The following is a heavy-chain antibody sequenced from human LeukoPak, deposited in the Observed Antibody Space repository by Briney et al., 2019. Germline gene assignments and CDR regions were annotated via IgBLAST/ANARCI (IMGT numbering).Heavy chain of an antibody. V-gene: IGHV1-2*02. J-gene: IGHJ5*02. CDR2: IIPNSGNT. CDR1: GYSFTDYY. CDR3: ASGVAPNWFDP. Sequence: ASVKVSCKASGYSFTDYYMHWVRQAPGQGLEWMGWIIPNSGNTNYAQKFQGRVTMTRDTSIRTAYMELSRLRSDDTAVYYCASGVAPNWFDPWSQGTLVTVSS. D-gene: IGHD2-15*01.